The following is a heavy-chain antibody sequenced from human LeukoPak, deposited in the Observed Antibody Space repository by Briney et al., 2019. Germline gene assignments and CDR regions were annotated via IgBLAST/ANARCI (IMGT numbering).Heavy chain of an antibody. V-gene: IGHV3-73*01. Sequence: GGSLNHLSAASGFTLSDSAIHWVRQASGKGLEWVGLIDRPAKSYATAYGASVGGRFTISRDDSKNTAYLQMDSLKTEDTALYYCTRDRGTYNWLDPWGQATLVTVSS. CDR1: GFTLSDSA. D-gene: IGHD1-26*01. J-gene: IGHJ5*01. CDR2: IDRPAKSYAT. CDR3: TRDRGTYNWLDP.